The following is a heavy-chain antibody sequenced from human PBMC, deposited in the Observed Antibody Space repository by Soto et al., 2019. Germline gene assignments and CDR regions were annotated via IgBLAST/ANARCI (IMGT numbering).Heavy chain of an antibody. CDR1: GGSISSFTYY. D-gene: IGHD3-10*01. CDR3: ARRERYYGSPGWFDP. J-gene: IGHJ5*02. V-gene: IGHV4-39*01. CDR2: VYYNENT. Sequence: SETLSLTCSVSGGSISSFTYYWGWIRQPPGKGLEWIGTVYYNENTYYSPSLKSRVTITVDTAKNQFPLNLRSVTAADTAMYFCARRERYYGSPGWFDPWGPGTLVTVSS.